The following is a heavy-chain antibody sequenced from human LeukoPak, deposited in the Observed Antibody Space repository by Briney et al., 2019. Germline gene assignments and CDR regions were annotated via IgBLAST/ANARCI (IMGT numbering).Heavy chain of an antibody. Sequence: PGGSLRLSCAASGFIVSGSYMSWVRQAPGKGLEWVSVIYSGGSTYYADSVKGRFTISRDNSKNTLYLQMNSLRAEDTAVYYCARAMRGYSYILEYWGQGTLVTVSS. V-gene: IGHV3-53*01. CDR2: IYSGGST. D-gene: IGHD5-18*01. CDR1: GFIVSGSY. CDR3: ARAMRGYSYILEY. J-gene: IGHJ4*02.